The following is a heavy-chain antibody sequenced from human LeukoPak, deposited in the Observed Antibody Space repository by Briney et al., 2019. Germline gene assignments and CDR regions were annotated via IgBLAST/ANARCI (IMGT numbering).Heavy chain of an antibody. J-gene: IGHJ4*02. CDR1: GFTFRTYG. V-gene: IGHV3-33*01. CDR3: ARGWWSGYDAKLDY. CDR2: IYYDGSNK. Sequence: GGSLRLSCAASGFTFRTYGMHWVRQAPGKGLEWVAIIYYDGSNKYYTDSVKGRFTISRDNAKNSLYLQMNSLRAEDTAVYYCARGWWSGYDAKLDYWGQGTLVTVSS. D-gene: IGHD5-12*01.